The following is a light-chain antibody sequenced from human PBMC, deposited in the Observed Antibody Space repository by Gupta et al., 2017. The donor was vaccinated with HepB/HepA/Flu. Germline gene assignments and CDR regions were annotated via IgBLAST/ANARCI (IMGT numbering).Light chain of an antibody. CDR1: QSILYSSNNKNY. CDR3: QQYYTTPPT. V-gene: IGKV4-1*01. J-gene: IGKJ1*01. Sequence: DIVMTQSPDSLAVSLGERATINCKSSQSILYSSNNKNYLAWYQQKPGQPPKLLIYWASTRESGVPDRFSGSGSGTEFTLTICSLQAEDVAVYYCQQYYTTPPTFGQGTKVEIK. CDR2: WAS.